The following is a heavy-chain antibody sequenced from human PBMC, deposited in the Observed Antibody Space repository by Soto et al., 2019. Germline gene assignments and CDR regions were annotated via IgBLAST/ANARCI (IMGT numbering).Heavy chain of an antibody. V-gene: IGHV1-18*01. J-gene: IGHJ4*02. CDR3: ARDQHPNGASSGPIDY. D-gene: IGHD3-10*01. Sequence: GASVKVSCKASGYTFTSYGISWVRQAPGQGLEWMGWISAYNGNTNYAQKLQGRVTMTTDTSTSTAYMELRSLRSDDTAVYYCARDQHPNGASSGPIDYWGQGTLVTVSS. CDR2: ISAYNGNT. CDR1: GYTFTSYG.